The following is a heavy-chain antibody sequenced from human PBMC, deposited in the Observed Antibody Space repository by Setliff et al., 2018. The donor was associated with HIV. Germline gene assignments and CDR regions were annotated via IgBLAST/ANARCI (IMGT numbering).Heavy chain of an antibody. D-gene: IGHD6-19*01. CDR2: IYYSGST. J-gene: IGHJ6*02. CDR1: GGSISSSSYY. V-gene: IGHV4-39*07. Sequence: PSETLSLTCTVSGGSISSSSYYWGWIRQPPGKGLEWIGSIYYSGSTYYNPSLKSRVTISVDTSKNQFSLKLSSVTAADTAVYYCARDLYSSGWYGRYYYGMDVWGQGTTVTVSS. CDR3: ARDLYSSGWYGRYYYGMDV.